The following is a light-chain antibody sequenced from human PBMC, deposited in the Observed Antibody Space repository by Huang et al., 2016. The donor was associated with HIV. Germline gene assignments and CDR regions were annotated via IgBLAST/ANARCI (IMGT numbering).Light chain of an antibody. CDR2: DTS. Sequence: EVVLTQSPATLSLSPGERAPLSCRASQTISSYLAWYQHKPGQPPRPLIYDTSNRATGNPARCSGSGSGTDFTLTISSLEPEDFAVYYCHQRAGWPLFGGGTKVEIK. V-gene: IGKV3-11*01. CDR1: QTISSY. J-gene: IGKJ4*02. CDR3: HQRAGWPL.